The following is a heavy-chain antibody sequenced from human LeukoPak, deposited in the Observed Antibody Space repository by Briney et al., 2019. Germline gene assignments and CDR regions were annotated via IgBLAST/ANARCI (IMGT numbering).Heavy chain of an antibody. D-gene: IGHD6-13*01. CDR1: GGSISSGGYS. J-gene: IGHJ4*02. V-gene: IGHV4-61*08. CDR3: ARDSAAGTPFDY. CDR2: IYSSGST. Sequence: SETLSLTCAVSGGSISSGGYSWGWIRQPPGKGLEWIRYIYSSGSTNYNPSLKSRVTISVDTSKNQFSLKLSSVTAADTAVYYCARDSAAGTPFDYWGQGTLVTVSS.